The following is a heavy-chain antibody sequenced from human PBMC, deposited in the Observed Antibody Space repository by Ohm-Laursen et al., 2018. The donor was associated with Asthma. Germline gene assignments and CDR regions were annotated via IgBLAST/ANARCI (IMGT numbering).Heavy chain of an antibody. CDR2: INHSGST. Sequence: TLSLTCAVYGGSFSGYYWSWIRQPPGKGLEWIGEINHSGSTNYNPSLKSRVTISVDTSKNQFSLKLSSVTAADTAVYYCARGLSAFPPFDYWGRGTLVTVSS. J-gene: IGHJ4*02. V-gene: IGHV4-34*01. CDR3: ARGLSAFPPFDY. CDR1: GGSFSGYY.